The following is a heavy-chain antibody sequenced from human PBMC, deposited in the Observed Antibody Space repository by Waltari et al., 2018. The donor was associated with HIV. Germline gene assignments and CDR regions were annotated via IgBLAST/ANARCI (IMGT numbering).Heavy chain of an antibody. J-gene: IGHJ4*02. CDR2: VNSDGSNT. CDR1: GFISRPPW. Sequence: EVQLVESGGGLVQPGGSLRLPFAASGFISRPPWLHWVRQVPGKGLLWVSRVNSDGSNTSYADSVKGRFTISRDSAKNTLYLQMNSLRAEDTAVYYCARGGGARSYGPFDNWGQGTLVTVSS. D-gene: IGHD5-18*01. CDR3: ARGGGARSYGPFDN. V-gene: IGHV3-74*01.